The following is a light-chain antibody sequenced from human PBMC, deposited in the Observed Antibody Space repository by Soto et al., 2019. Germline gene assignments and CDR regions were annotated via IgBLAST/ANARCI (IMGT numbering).Light chain of an antibody. CDR3: QQYDKLPLT. J-gene: IGKJ4*01. CDR2: DAF. V-gene: IGKV1-33*01. Sequence: DIQMTQSPSSLSASVGDRVTITCQASQDINSYLAWYQQKPGKAPKFLIFDAFNLETGVPSRFSGSGSGTDFTFTISNLQPEDVATYHCQQYDKLPLTFGGGTKVEVK. CDR1: QDINSY.